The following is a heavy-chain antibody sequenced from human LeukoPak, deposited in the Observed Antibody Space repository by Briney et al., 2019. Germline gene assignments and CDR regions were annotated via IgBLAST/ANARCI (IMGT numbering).Heavy chain of an antibody. J-gene: IGHJ4*02. CDR2: ISSSSSYI. CDR1: GFTFSSYS. D-gene: IGHD1-26*01. Sequence: GGSLRLSCAASGFTFSSYSMNWVRQAPGKGLEWVSSISSSSSYIYYADSVKGRFTISRDNAKNSLYLQMNSLRAEDTAVYYCARDLLVGATSRYFDYWGQGTLVTVSS. V-gene: IGHV3-21*01. CDR3: ARDLLVGATSRYFDY.